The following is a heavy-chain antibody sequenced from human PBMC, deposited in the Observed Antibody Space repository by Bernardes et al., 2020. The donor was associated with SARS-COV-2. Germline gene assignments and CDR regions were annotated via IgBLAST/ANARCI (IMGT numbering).Heavy chain of an antibody. V-gene: IGHV4-61*02. CDR3: ARGVGYCSSTSCYYWFDP. CDR1: GGSISSGSYY. J-gene: IGHJ5*02. D-gene: IGHD2-2*01. Sequence: SETLSLTCTVSGGSISSGSYYWSWIRQPAGKGLEWIGRIYTSGSTNYNPSLKSRVTISVDTSKNQFSLKLSSVTAADTAVYYCARGVGYCSSTSCYYWFDPWGQGTLVTVSS. CDR2: IYTSGST.